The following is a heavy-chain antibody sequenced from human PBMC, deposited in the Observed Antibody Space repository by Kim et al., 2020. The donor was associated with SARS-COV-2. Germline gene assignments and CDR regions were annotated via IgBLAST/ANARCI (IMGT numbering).Heavy chain of an antibody. J-gene: IGHJ4*02. V-gene: IGHV5-10-1*01. D-gene: IGHD4-17*01. CDR2: DPYT. Sequence: DPYTTYGPSFQGHVTISADKSISTAYLQWSSLKASDTAIYYCARGTDYDYWGQGTLVTVSS. CDR3: ARGTDYDY.